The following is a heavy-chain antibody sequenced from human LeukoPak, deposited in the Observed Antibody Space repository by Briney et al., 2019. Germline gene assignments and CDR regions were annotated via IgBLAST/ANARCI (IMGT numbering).Heavy chain of an antibody. J-gene: IGHJ4*02. V-gene: IGHV3-48*03. D-gene: IGHD6-19*01. CDR3: ARGPSVGSGWSPDY. CDR2: ISNSGSII. CDR1: GFPFRDYE. Sequence: AGGARRLSCTDTGFPFRDYELNWVRQAPGKGPECISYISNSGSIIYYAESVKGRFTSSRDNAKNSLFLQMHSLRAEDTAVYYCARGPSVGSGWSPDYWGQGTLVTVSS.